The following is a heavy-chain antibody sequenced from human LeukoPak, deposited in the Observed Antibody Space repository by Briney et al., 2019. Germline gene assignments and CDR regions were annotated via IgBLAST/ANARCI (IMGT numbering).Heavy chain of an antibody. CDR1: RFTFSIYW. Sequence: GGSLRLSCAASRFTFSIYWMSWVRQAPGKGLEWVSYIYYADSVKGRFTISRDNAKNSLDLQMNSLRAEDTAVYYCARDISPYYYDSSGYYYDALDIWGQGTMVTVSS. V-gene: IGHV3-21*01. CDR2: I. CDR3: ARDISPYYYDSSGYYYDALDI. J-gene: IGHJ3*02. D-gene: IGHD3-22*01.